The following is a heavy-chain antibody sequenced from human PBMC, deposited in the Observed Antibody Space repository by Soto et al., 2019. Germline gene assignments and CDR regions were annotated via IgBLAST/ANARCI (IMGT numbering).Heavy chain of an antibody. V-gene: IGHV4-4*02. CDR1: GGSISSSNW. D-gene: IGHD3-22*01. J-gene: IGHJ5*02. CDR2: IYHSGST. CDR3: ARGGLLQSYNWFDP. Sequence: NPSETLSLTCAVSGGSISSSNWWSWVRQPPGKGLEWIGEIYHSGSTNYNPSLKSRVTISVDKSKNQFSLKLSSVTAADTAVYYCARGGLLQSYNWFDPWGQGTLVTVSS.